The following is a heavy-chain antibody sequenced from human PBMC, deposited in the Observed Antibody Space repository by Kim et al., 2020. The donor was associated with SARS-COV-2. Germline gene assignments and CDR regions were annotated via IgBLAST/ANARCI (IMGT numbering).Heavy chain of an antibody. D-gene: IGHD6-13*01. Sequence: GGSLRLSCAASGFTFSNYWMSWVRQAPGKGLEWVANIKQDGSERNYVDSVKGRFTISRDNAWNSLYLQMNSLRVEDTAVYYCTREVRTAAGTDYWGQGALVTVSS. V-gene: IGHV3-7*01. CDR2: IKQDGSER. CDR1: GFTFSNYW. CDR3: TREVRTAAGTDY. J-gene: IGHJ4*02.